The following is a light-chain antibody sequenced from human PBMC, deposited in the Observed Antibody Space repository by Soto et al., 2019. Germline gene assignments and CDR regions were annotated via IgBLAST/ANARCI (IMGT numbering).Light chain of an antibody. V-gene: IGLV3-21*04. CDR2: SDT. J-gene: IGLJ2*01. Sequence: SYELTQPPSVSVAPGKTASISCGGKNIGSKGVHWYQQKPGQAPVLVIYSDTDLPPVIPERFSGSNSANLATLTISRVEAGDEAYHYCQVWDSGSAHVVFGGGTQLTVL. CDR3: QVWDSGSAHVV. CDR1: NIGSKG.